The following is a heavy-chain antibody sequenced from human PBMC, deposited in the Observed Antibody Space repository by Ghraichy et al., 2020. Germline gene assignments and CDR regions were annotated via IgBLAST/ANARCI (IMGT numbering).Heavy chain of an antibody. CDR1: GFTFRSFA. D-gene: IGHD4-11*01. V-gene: IGHV3-30-3*01. CDR3: ARGMSTAYPLDFFDY. Sequence: GGSLRLSCAASGFTFRSFAMHWLRQAPGKGLGWVAVISYDGGSEYYANSVKGRFTISRDNSINTLYLQMNSLRDEDTAVYFCARGMSTAYPLDFFDYWGQGALVTVSS. CDR2: ISYDGGSE. J-gene: IGHJ4*02.